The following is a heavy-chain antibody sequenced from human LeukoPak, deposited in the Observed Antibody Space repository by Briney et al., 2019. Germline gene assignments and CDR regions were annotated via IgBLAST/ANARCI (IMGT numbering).Heavy chain of an antibody. D-gene: IGHD1-26*01. CDR2: IKQDGSEK. V-gene: IGHV3-7*01. Sequence: GGSLRLSCAASGFTFSSYWMSWVRQAPGKGLEWVANIKQDGSEKYYVDSVKGRFTISRDNAENSLYLQMNSLRDEDTAVYYCARDKVVGATFFDYWGQGTLVTVSS. CDR1: GFTFSSYW. CDR3: ARDKVVGATFFDY. J-gene: IGHJ4*02.